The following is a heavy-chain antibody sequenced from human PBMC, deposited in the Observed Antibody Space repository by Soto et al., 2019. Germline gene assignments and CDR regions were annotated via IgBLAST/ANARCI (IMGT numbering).Heavy chain of an antibody. V-gene: IGHV4-30-2*06. J-gene: IGHJ5*02. CDR2: IYHSGTT. CDR3: DRGLRRPAASLPGVFEP. D-gene: IGHD2-2*01. CDR1: GGAFSSGAFA. Sequence: QLQLQESGSRLVKTSETLSLTCTVSGGAFSSGAFAWTWIRQSPKKGLEWIGDIYHSGTTSYNPCLRSRVTISVAKHRNQFSLRLTFVTAAETAVYYCDRGLRRPAASLPGVFEPWGQGTLVTVSS.